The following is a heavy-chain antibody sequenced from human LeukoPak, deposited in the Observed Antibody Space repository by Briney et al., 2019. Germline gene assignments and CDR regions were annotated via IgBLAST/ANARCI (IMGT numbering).Heavy chain of an antibody. CDR1: GYTFSDYG. D-gene: IGHD6-13*01. J-gene: IGHJ4*02. CDR2: ISYSGVVK. CDR3: ARDLRVYYFDY. V-gene: IGHV3-33*08. Sequence: GTSLRLSCTASGYTFSDYGMHWVRQAPGKGLEWLSVISYSGVVKFYADSVKGRFTISRDNAKNSLYLQMSSLRAEDTAVYYCARDLRVYYFDYWGQGTLVTVSS.